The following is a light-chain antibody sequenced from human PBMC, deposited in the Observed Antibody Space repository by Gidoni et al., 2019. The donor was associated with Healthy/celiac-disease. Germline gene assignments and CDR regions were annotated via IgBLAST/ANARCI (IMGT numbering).Light chain of an antibody. Sequence: EIVLTQSPGTLSLSPGERSTLSCRASQSVSSSYLAWYQQNPGQAPRLLIYGASSRATGIPERFSGSGSGTDFTLTISRLEPEDFSVYYCQQYGSSPPWTFXXXTKVEIK. CDR1: QSVSSSY. V-gene: IGKV3-20*01. CDR3: QQYGSSPPWT. J-gene: IGKJ1*01. CDR2: GAS.